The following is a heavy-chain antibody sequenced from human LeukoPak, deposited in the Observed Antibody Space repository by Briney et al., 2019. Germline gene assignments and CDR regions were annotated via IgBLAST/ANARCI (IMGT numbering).Heavy chain of an antibody. CDR3: ARVWELSDAFDI. D-gene: IGHD1-26*01. CDR1: GGSISSYY. CDR2: IYYSGST. J-gene: IGHJ3*02. V-gene: IGHV4-39*07. Sequence: SETLSLTCTVSGGSISSYYWGWIRQPPGKGLEWIGSIYYSGSTPYNPSLKSRVTISVDTSKNQFSLKLSSVTAADAAVYYCARVWELSDAFDIWGQGTMVTVSS.